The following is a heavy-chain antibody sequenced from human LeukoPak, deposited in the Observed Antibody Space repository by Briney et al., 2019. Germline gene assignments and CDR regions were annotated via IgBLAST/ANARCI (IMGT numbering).Heavy chain of an antibody. Sequence: GGSLTLSCAASGFNIATNYMNWVRRAPGKGLEWVSIIYSGETTYYADSVKGRFTISRDISKNTLYLQMRSLRAEDSAIYYCVRLGESFHWFLDLWGRGSLVTVS. V-gene: IGHV3-53*01. CDR2: IYSGETT. CDR3: VRLGESFHWFLDL. CDR1: GFNIATNY. J-gene: IGHJ2*01. D-gene: IGHD1-26*01.